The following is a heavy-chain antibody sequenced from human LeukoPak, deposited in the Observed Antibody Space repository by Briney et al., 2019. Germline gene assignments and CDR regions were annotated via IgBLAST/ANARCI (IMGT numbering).Heavy chain of an antibody. CDR2: INSDGSST. J-gene: IGHJ4*02. Sequence: QSGGSLRLSCAASGFTFSSYWMHWVRQAPGKGLVWVSRINSDGSSTSYADSVKGRFTISRDNAKNTLYLQMNSLRAEDTAVYYCAREGGWDEYDYVWGSYRYLGGRSGYDYWGQGTLVTVSS. V-gene: IGHV3-74*01. CDR1: GFTFSSYW. D-gene: IGHD3-16*02. CDR3: AREGGWDEYDYVWGSYRYLGGRSGYDY.